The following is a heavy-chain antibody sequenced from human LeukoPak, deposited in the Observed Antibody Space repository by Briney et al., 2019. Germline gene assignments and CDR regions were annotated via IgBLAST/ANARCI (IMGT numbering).Heavy chain of an antibody. CDR1: GFTFDDYA. CDR2: ISWDGGST. Sequence: GGSLRLSCAASGFTFDDYAMHWVRQAPGKGLEWVSFISWDGGSTYYADSVKGRFIISRDNSKNSLYLQMNSLRAEDTALYYCAATRAYYYIDYWGQGTLVTVSS. V-gene: IGHV3-43D*03. J-gene: IGHJ4*02. CDR3: AATRAYYYIDY. D-gene: IGHD5-12*01.